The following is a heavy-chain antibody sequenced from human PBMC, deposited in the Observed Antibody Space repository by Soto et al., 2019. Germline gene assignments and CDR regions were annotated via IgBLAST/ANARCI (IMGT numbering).Heavy chain of an antibody. D-gene: IGHD3-3*01. J-gene: IGHJ6*02. CDR2: IIPIFGIG. CDR3: ARSAITLFGVVSIPPHYYSEMDV. CDR1: GGTFNRYA. V-gene: IGHV1-69*01. Sequence: QVQLVQSGAEVKKPGSSVKVSCKASGGTFNRYAISWVRQAPGQGLEWMGGIIPIFGIGNDAQRFQGRVTSSADESKGTAYMELSSLRSEDTGVYYCARSAITLFGVVSIPPHYYSEMDVWGQGTTVTVSS.